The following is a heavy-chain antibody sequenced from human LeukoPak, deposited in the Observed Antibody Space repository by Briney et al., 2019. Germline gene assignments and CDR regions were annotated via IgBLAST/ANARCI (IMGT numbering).Heavy chain of an antibody. V-gene: IGHV3-21*01. D-gene: IGHD2-2*01. CDR2: ISGSGGST. J-gene: IGHJ4*02. Sequence: GGSLRLSCAASGFTFSSYAMSWVRQAPGKGLEWVSAISGSGGSTYYADSVKGRFTISRDNAKNSLYLQMNSLRAEDTAVYYCARDPRSIVVVPAAIVDYWGQGTLVTVSS. CDR1: GFTFSSYA. CDR3: ARDPRSIVVVPAAIVDY.